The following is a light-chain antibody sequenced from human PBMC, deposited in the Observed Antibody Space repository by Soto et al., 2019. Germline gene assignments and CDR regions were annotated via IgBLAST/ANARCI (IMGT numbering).Light chain of an antibody. CDR2: DAV. V-gene: IGKV3-11*01. CDR1: QSVGGS. CDR3: QQRSNWIT. Sequence: EIVLTQSPATLSLSPGERATLSCRASQSVGGSLAWYQQKPGQAPRLLIYDAVNRATGIPARFSGSGSGTDFTLTISSLEPEDFAVYYCQQRSNWITFGQGTRLEIK. J-gene: IGKJ5*01.